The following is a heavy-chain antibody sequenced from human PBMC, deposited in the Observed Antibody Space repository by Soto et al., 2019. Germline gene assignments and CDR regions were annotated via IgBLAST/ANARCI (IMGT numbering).Heavy chain of an antibody. CDR3: ARGRYDILTGYYTGRYFDY. D-gene: IGHD3-9*01. Sequence: KTSETLSLTCTVSGGSISSYYWSWIRQPAGKGLEWIGRIYTSGSTNYNPSLKSRVTMSVDTSKNQFSLKLSSVTAADTAVYYCARGRYDILTGYYTGRYFDYWGQGTLVTVSS. V-gene: IGHV4-4*07. CDR2: IYTSGST. CDR1: GGSISSYY. J-gene: IGHJ4*02.